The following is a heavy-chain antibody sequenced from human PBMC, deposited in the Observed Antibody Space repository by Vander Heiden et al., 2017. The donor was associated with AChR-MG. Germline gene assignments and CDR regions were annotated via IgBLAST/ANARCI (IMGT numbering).Heavy chain of an antibody. V-gene: IGHV3-30*18. Sequence: QVQLVESGGGVVRPGRPLRLSCAAPGFTFSAHAMTWVRADPGKGLEWVASISNDGENKNYAGSVKGRFYISRDNSKRSLSLLVNSLRSQDTAMYFCAKILTDTSGWENVDFWGQGTLVTVSS. CDR1: GFTFSAHA. J-gene: IGHJ4*02. D-gene: IGHD6-19*01. CDR3: AKILTDTSGWENVDF. CDR2: ISNDGENK.